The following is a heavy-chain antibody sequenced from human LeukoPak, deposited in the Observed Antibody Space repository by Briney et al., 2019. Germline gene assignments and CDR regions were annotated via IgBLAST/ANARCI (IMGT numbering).Heavy chain of an antibody. Sequence: GGSLRLSCAASGFTFSSYTMSWVREAPGKGLEWVTSISSSINYIYHADSVKGRFTISRDDAQNSVYLQMNSLKDEDTAVYYCARSRTSSPYDKNLNFWGQGTLVIVSS. CDR3: ARSRTSSPYDKNLNF. D-gene: IGHD1-14*01. CDR2: ISSSINYI. V-gene: IGHV3-21*01. CDR1: GFTFSSYT. J-gene: IGHJ4*02.